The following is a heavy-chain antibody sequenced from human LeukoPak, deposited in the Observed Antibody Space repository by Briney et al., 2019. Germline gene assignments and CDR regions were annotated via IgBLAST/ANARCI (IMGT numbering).Heavy chain of an antibody. CDR1: GFIFSTYA. D-gene: IGHD1-26*01. J-gene: IGHJ4*02. CDR3: AKDQYESGSYFRFDY. V-gene: IGHV3-23*01. Sequence: GGSLRLSCAASGFIFSTYAMSWVRQAPGKGLEWVSGISGSGGSTYYADSVKGRFTISRDNSKNTLSLQVNSLRAEDTAVYYCAKDQYESGSYFRFDYWGQGTLVTVSS. CDR2: ISGSGGST.